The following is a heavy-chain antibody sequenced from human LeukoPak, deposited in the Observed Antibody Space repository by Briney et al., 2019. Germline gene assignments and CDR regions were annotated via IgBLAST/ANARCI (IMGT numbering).Heavy chain of an antibody. D-gene: IGHD6-19*01. CDR3: ARAADVVIRGIAVAGRYYYYYMDV. Sequence: SETLSLTCTVSGGSISSGSYYWSWIRQPAGKGLEWIGRIYTSGSTNYNPSLKSRVTISVDTSKNQFSLKLSSVTAADTAVYYCARAADVVIRGIAVAGRYYYYYMDVWGKGTTVTVSS. CDR2: IYTSGST. V-gene: IGHV4-61*02. J-gene: IGHJ6*03. CDR1: GGSISSGSYY.